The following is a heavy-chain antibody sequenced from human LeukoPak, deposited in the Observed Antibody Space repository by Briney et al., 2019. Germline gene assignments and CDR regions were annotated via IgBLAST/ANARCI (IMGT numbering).Heavy chain of an antibody. J-gene: IGHJ5*02. Sequence: PGGSLRLSCAASGFAFRSYAMSWVRQAPGKGLEWVSALSGSGGSTYYADSVKGRFTISRDNSKNTLYLQMTSLRVEDTAVCYCARSHCSSTSCHYAYFDPWGQGTLVTVSS. V-gene: IGHV3-23*01. D-gene: IGHD2-2*01. CDR2: LSGSGGST. CDR3: ARSHCSSTSCHYAYFDP. CDR1: GFAFRSYA.